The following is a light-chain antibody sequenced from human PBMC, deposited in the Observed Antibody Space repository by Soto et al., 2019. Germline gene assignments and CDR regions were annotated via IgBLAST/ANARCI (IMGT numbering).Light chain of an antibody. CDR1: QSLVYADGNTY. CDR2: KVF. V-gene: IGKV2-30*01. Sequence: DVVMTQSPLSLPVTLGQSASISCTSSQSLVYADGNTYLNWLQQRPGQSPRRLIYKVFNRDPGVPDRFSGSASGSEFTLTISRVEAEDIGVYYCMQTAHWPYTFGRGTEVDIK. J-gene: IGKJ2*01. CDR3: MQTAHWPYT.